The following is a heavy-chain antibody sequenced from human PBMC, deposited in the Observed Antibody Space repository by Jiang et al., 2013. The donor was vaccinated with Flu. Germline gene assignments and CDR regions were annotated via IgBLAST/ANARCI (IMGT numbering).Heavy chain of an antibody. CDR3: ARIQRSYYDSSGLYFDY. D-gene: IGHD3-22*01. Sequence: KPTQTLTLTCTFSGFSLSTSGMCVSWIRQPPGKALEWLALIDWDDDKYYSTSLKTRLTISKDTSKNQVVLTMTNMDPVDTATYYCARIQRSYYDSSGLYFDYWGQGTLVTVSS. CDR2: IDWDDDK. J-gene: IGHJ4*02. V-gene: IGHV2-70*01. CDR1: GFSLSTSGMC.